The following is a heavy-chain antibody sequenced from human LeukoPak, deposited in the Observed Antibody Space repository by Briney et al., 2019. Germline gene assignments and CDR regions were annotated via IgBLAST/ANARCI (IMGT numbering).Heavy chain of an antibody. D-gene: IGHD6-13*01. V-gene: IGHV3-7*01. Sequence: PGGSLRLSCAASGFTFSSYWMSWVRQAPGKGLEWVANIKQDGSEKYYVDSVKGRFTISRDNAKNSLYLQMNSLRAEDTAVYYCARDRGNYYYYYGMDVWGQGTMVTVSS. J-gene: IGHJ6*02. CDR2: IKQDGSEK. CDR3: ARDRGNYYYYYGMDV. CDR1: GFTFSSYW.